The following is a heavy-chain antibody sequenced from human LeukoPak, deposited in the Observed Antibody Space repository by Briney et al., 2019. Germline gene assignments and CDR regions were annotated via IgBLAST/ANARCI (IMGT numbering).Heavy chain of an antibody. Sequence: PGGSLRLSCAASGFTFDDYAMHWVRHAPGKGLEWVSGISWNSGSIGYADSVKGRFTISRDNAKNSLYLQMNSLRAEDTALYYCAKDSSGSFDYWGQGTLVTVSS. V-gene: IGHV3-9*01. CDR1: GFTFDDYA. CDR2: ISWNSGSI. CDR3: AKDSSGSFDY. D-gene: IGHD2-15*01. J-gene: IGHJ4*02.